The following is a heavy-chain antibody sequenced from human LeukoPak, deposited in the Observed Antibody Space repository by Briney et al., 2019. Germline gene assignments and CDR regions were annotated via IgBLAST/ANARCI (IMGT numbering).Heavy chain of an antibody. CDR1: GFTFNSFF. CDR3: VRDLGHSRHYFEY. Sequence: GGSLRLSCAASGFTFNSFFLNWDRLTPGRELEWLACISQDGSETFYMDSVRGRFTISRDNTKNSLYLQMDSLRAEDTAVYFCVRDLGHSRHYFEYWGQGALVTVSS. CDR2: ISQDGSET. J-gene: IGHJ4*02. D-gene: IGHD7-27*01. V-gene: IGHV3-7*01.